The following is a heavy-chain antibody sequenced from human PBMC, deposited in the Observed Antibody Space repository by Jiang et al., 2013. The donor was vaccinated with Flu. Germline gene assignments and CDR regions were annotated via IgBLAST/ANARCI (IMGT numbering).Heavy chain of an antibody. CDR1: GFTFSSYG. D-gene: IGHD3-10*01. CDR3: ARLRWFGESLHPDY. V-gene: IGHV3-33*01. CDR2: IWYDGSNK. J-gene: IGHJ4*02. Sequence: VQLVESGGGVVQPGRSLRLSCAASGFTFSSYGMHWVRQAPGKGLEWVAVIWYDGSNKYYADSVKGRFTISRDNSKNTLYLQMNSLRAEDTAVYYCARLRWFGESLHPDYWGQGTLVTVSS.